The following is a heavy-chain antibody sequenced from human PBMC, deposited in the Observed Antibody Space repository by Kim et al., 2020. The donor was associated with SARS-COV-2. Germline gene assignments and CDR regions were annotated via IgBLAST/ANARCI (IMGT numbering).Heavy chain of an antibody. V-gene: IGHV3-21*01. J-gene: IGHJ6*02. Sequence: GGSLRLSCAASGFTFSSYSMNWVRQAPGKGLEWFSSISSSSSYIYYAHSVKGRFTITRDNAKNSLYLQMNSLRAEDTAVYYCARDIWGIQNYYYCMDVWGQGTPVPVSS. CDR2: ISSSSSYI. CDR3: ARDIWGIQNYYYCMDV. D-gene: IGHD3-16*01. CDR1: GFTFSSYS.